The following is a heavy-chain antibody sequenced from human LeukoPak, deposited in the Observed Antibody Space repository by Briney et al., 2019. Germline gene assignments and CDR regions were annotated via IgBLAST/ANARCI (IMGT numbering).Heavy chain of an antibody. Sequence: PSQTLSLTCTVSGGSISSGDYYWSWIRQPPGKGLEWIGYIYYSGSTYYNPSLKSRVTISVDTSKNQFSLKLISVTAADTAVYYCARDRASPKAFDIWGQGTMVTVSS. J-gene: IGHJ3*02. V-gene: IGHV4-30-4*08. CDR3: ARDRASPKAFDI. CDR1: GGSISSGDYY. CDR2: IYYSGST. D-gene: IGHD3-10*01.